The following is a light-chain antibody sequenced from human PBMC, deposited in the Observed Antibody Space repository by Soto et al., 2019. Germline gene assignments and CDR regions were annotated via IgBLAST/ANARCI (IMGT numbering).Light chain of an antibody. Sequence: QSVLTQSPSASASLGASVKLTCTLSSGHSSYAIAWHQQQPEKGPRYLMKVNSDGSHNKGDGIPDRFSGSSSGAERYLTISRLQSEDEADYYCQTWGTGIVVFGGGTKVTVL. CDR3: QTWGTGIVV. J-gene: IGLJ2*01. V-gene: IGLV4-69*01. CDR2: VNSDGSH. CDR1: SGHSSYA.